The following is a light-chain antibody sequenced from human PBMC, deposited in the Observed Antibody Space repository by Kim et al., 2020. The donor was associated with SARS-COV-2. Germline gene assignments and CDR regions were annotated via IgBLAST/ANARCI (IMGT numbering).Light chain of an antibody. J-gene: IGLJ3*02. CDR2: GNS. Sequence: QSVLTQPPSVSGAPGQRVTISCTGSSSNIGAGYDVHWYQQLPGTAPKLLIYGNSNRPSGVPDRFSGSKSGTSASLAITGLQAEDEADYYCQSYDSSPLWVFGGGTQLTVL. CDR1: SSNIGAGYD. V-gene: IGLV1-40*01. CDR3: QSYDSSPLWV.